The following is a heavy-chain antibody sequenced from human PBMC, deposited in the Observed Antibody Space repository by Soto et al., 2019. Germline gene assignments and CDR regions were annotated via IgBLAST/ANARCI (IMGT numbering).Heavy chain of an antibody. CDR1: GGSISSSHW. Sequence: QVQLQESGPGLVKPSGTLSLSCAVSGGSISSSHWWTWVRQPPGKGLEWIGEIYHSGSTNYNPSLKSPATISRDTPRNQCSLTLSYLTAADTAVCFCASSGGGEDYWGQGILVTVSS. D-gene: IGHD3-16*01. V-gene: IGHV4-4*02. CDR3: ASSGGGEDY. J-gene: IGHJ4*02. CDR2: IYHSGST.